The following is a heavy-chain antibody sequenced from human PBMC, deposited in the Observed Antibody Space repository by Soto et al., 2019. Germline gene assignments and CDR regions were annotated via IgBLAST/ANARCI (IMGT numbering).Heavy chain of an antibody. V-gene: IGHV3-48*02. D-gene: IGHD3-10*01. Sequence: EVQLVESGGGLVQPGGSLRLSCAASGFTFSSYSMNGVRHAPGKGLEWVSYISSSSSTIYYADSVKGRFTISRDNAKNSLYPQMNSLRDEDTAVYYCAVGVWFRELGADYWGQGTLVTVSS. CDR3: AVGVWFRELGADY. CDR1: GFTFSSYS. J-gene: IGHJ4*02. CDR2: ISSSSSTI.